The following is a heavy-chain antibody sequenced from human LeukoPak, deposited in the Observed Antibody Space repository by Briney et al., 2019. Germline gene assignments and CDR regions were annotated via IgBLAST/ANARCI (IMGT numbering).Heavy chain of an antibody. CDR1: GYSFTSYW. Sequence: GESLRISCKGSGYSFTSYWISWVRQMPGKGLEWMGRIDPSDSYTNYSPSFQGHVTISADKSISTAYLQWSSLKASDTAMHYCARRYYDSSRTNYYYYGMDVWGQGTTVTVSS. V-gene: IGHV5-10-1*01. CDR3: ARRYYDSSRTNYYYYGMDV. J-gene: IGHJ6*02. D-gene: IGHD3-22*01. CDR2: IDPSDSYT.